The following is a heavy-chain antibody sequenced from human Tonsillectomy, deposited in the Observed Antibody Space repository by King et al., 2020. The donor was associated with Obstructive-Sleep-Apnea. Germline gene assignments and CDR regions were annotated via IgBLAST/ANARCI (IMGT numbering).Heavy chain of an antibody. CDR2: IYYSGGT. J-gene: IGHJ5*02. CDR3: ARAPRGVVGTWFDP. Sequence: VQLQESGPGLVKPSETLSLTCTVSGASISSYYWSWIRQPPGKGLEWIGYIYYSGGTNYYPSLKSRVTISVDTSKNQFSLKLSSVTAADTAVYYCARAPRGVVGTWFDPWGQGTLVTVSS. CDR1: GASISSYY. D-gene: IGHD6-19*01. V-gene: IGHV4-59*01.